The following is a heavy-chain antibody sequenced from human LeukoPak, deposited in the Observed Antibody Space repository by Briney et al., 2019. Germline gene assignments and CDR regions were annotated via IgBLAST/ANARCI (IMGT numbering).Heavy chain of an antibody. Sequence: GGALRLSCAASGFTFSSYGMHWVRQAPGKGLEGVAVISYDGSNKYYADSVKGRFTISRDNSKNTLYLQMNSLRGEDTAVYYCAKLEVVITTSDYWGQGTLVTVSS. CDR1: GFTFSSYG. J-gene: IGHJ4*02. CDR2: ISYDGSNK. V-gene: IGHV3-30*18. CDR3: AKLEVVITTSDY. D-gene: IGHD3-22*01.